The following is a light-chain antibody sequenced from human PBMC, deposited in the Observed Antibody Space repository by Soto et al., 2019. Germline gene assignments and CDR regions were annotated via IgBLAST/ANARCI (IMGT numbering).Light chain of an antibody. J-gene: IGKJ5*01. CDR3: QQRSNWPPIT. CDR1: QSVSSY. Sequence: EIVLTQSPATLSLSPGERATLSCRASQSVSSYLAWYQQKPGQAPRLLIYDASNRATAIPARFSGSGSGTDFTITLSNLEPEDFAVYYGQQRSNWPPITFGQGTRLEIK. CDR2: DAS. V-gene: IGKV3-11*01.